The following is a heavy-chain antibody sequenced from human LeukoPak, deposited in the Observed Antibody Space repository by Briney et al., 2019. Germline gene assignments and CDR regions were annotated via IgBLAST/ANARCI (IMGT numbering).Heavy chain of an antibody. V-gene: IGHV1-2*02. CDR3: ARDRTFFDY. CDR1: GYTFTDYY. D-gene: IGHD1-1*01. CDR2: INPNSGGT. J-gene: IGHJ4*02. Sequence: ASMKVSCKASGYTFTDYYMHWVRQAPGQGLEWMGWINPNSGGTNYAQKFQGRVTMTRDTSIRTAYMELSRLRFDDTAVYYCARDRTFFDYWGQGTLVTVSS.